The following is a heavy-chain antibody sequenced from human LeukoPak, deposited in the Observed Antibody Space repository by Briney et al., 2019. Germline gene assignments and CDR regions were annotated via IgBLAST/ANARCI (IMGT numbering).Heavy chain of an antibody. D-gene: IGHD3/OR15-3a*01. V-gene: IGHV3-11*06. J-gene: IGHJ1*01. CDR3: ARQGLYDSSDFWTFQH. CDR2: MSRSSGYK. CDR1: GFIFSDYC. Sequence: GGSLRLSCAASGFIFSDYCMSWIRQTPEKGLEWLSYMSRSSGYKDYADSLRGRFTISRDNAKNSVYLQMNSLSAEDTAVYYCARQGLYDSSDFWTFQHWGQGTLSPSP.